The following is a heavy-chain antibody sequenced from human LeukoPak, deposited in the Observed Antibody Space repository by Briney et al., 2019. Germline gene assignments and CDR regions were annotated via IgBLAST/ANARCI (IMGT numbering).Heavy chain of an antibody. V-gene: IGHV3-30-3*01. CDR2: LSYDGSNK. D-gene: IGHD5-18*01. CDR1: GFTFSSYA. J-gene: IGHJ4*02. Sequence: GGSLRLSCAASGFTFSSYAMHWVRQAPGKGLEWVAVLSYDGSNKYYADSVKGRFTISGDNSKNTLYLQMNSLRAEDTAVYYCARGDGYSYGLDYWGQGTLVTVSS. CDR3: ARGDGYSYGLDY.